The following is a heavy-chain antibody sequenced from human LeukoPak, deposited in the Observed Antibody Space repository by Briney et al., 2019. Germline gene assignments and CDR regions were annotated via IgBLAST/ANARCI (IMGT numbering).Heavy chain of an antibody. J-gene: IGHJ4*02. CDR3: ARSVDTAMVTSGGYFDY. D-gene: IGHD5-18*01. CDR1: GGSISSGSYY. Sequence: SETLSLTCTVSGGSISSGSYYWSWIRQPAGKGLEWIGRIYTSGSTNYNPSLRSRVTISVDTSKNQFSLKLSSVTAADTAVYYCARSVDTAMVTSGGYFDYWGQGTLVTVS. V-gene: IGHV4-61*02. CDR2: IYTSGST.